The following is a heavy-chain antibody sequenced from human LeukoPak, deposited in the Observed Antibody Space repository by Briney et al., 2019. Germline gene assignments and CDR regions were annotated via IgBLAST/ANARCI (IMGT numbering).Heavy chain of an antibody. CDR3: ARGGQTVWGSYRYYFDY. CDR1: GGFISSYY. CDR2: IYTSGST. V-gene: IGHV4-4*07. D-gene: IGHD3-16*02. Sequence: PSETLSLTCTVSGGFISSYYWSWIRQPAGKGLEWIGRIYTSGSTNYNPSLKSRVTMSVDTSKNQFSLKLSSVTAADTAVYYCARGGQTVWGSYRYYFDYWGQGTLVTVSS. J-gene: IGHJ4*02.